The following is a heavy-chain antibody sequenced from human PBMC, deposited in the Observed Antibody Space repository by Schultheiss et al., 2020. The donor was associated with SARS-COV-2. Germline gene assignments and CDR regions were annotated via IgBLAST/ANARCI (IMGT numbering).Heavy chain of an antibody. CDR2: IYYSGST. Sequence: SETLSLTCTVSGGSISSGGYYWSWIRQHPGKGLEWIGYIYYSGSTNYNPSLKSLVTISVDTSKNQFSLKLSSVTAADTAVYYCARDIAAAGFDYWGQGTLVTVSS. CDR3: ARDIAAAGFDY. V-gene: IGHV4-31*01. D-gene: IGHD6-13*01. J-gene: IGHJ4*02. CDR1: GGSISSGGYY.